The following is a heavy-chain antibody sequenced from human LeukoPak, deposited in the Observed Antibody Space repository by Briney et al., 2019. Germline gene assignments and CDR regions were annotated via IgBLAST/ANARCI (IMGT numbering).Heavy chain of an antibody. V-gene: IGHV5-10-1*01. D-gene: IGHD6-19*01. J-gene: IGHJ5*02. CDR3: ARSYSSGWSRFDP. Sequence: GESLKISCQGSGYTFTAYWIGWVRQMPGKGLEWMGRIDPSDSYTNYSPSFQGHVTISADKSISTAYLQWSSLKASDTAMYYCARSYSSGWSRFDPWGQGTLVTVSS. CDR2: IDPSDSYT. CDR1: GYTFTAYW.